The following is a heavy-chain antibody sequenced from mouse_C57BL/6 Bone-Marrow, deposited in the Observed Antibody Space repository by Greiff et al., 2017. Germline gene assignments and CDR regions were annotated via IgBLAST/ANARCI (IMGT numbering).Heavy chain of an antibody. J-gene: IGHJ4*01. D-gene: IGHD2-2*01. V-gene: IGHV1-22*01. Sequence: VQLQQSGPELVKPGASVKMSCKASGYTFTDYNMHWVKQSHGKSLEWIGYINPNNGGTSYNQKFKGKATLTVNKPSSTAYMELRSLTSEDSAVYYCAVDQLWLQRYYYAMDYGGQGNSVTVSS. CDR2: INPNNGGT. CDR1: GYTFTDYN. CDR3: AVDQLWLQRYYYAMDY.